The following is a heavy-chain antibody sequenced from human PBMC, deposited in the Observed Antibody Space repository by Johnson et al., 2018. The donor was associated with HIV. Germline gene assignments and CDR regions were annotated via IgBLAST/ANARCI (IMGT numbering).Heavy chain of an antibody. CDR3: ARGISGNSDAFDI. J-gene: IGHJ3*02. CDR2: IGTAGDT. CDR1: GFTFDDYG. V-gene: IGHV3-13*01. D-gene: IGHD4-23*01. Sequence: VQLVESGGGVVRPGGSLRLSCAASGFTFDDYGMSWVRQAPGKGLEWVSAIGTAGDTLYPGSVKGRFTISRENAKTSLYLQMNSLRAGDTAVYYCARGISGNSDAFDIWGQGTMVTVSS.